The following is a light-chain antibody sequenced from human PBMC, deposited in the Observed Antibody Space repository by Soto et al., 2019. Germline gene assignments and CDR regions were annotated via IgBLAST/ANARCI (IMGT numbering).Light chain of an antibody. V-gene: IGKV1-5*03. Sequence: DIQVTQSPPTLSASVGDRVTITCRASQTISTWLAWYQQKPGKAPKLLIYKASSLESGVPSRFSGSGSGTEFTLTISSLQPDDFATYYCQQYNSYSTFGQGTKVDIK. CDR1: QTISTW. CDR2: KAS. CDR3: QQYNSYST. J-gene: IGKJ1*01.